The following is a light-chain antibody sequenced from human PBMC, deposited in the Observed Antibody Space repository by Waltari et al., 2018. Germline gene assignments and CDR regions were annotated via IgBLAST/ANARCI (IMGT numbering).Light chain of an antibody. CDR1: SSDAGGYNY. J-gene: IGLJ2*01. CDR2: DVS. CDR3: SSYTSSSTLT. V-gene: IGLV2-14*03. Sequence: QSALTQPASVSGSPGQSITISCTGTSSDAGGYNYVSWYQQHPGKAPKLMIYDVSNRPSGVSNRFSGSKSGNTASLTISGLQAEDEADYYCSSYTSSSTLTFGGGTKLTVL.